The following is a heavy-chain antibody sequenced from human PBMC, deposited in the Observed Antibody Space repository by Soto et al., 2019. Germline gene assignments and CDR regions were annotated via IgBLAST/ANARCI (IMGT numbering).Heavy chain of an antibody. CDR3: ASVNLPSKIQLWSNWFDP. Sequence: ASVKVSCKASGYTFTGYYMHWVRQAPGQGLEWMGWINPNSGGTNYAQKFQGRVTMTRDTSISTAYMELSRLRSDDTAVYYCASVNLPSKIQLWSNWFDPWGQGTLVTVSS. V-gene: IGHV1-2*02. J-gene: IGHJ5*02. CDR2: INPNSGGT. D-gene: IGHD5-18*01. CDR1: GYTFTGYY.